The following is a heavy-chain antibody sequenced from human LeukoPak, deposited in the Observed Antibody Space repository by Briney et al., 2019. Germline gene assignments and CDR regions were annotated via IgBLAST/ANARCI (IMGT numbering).Heavy chain of an antibody. Sequence: GRALRLSCAASGFTFSSFAMHWVRQAPGKGLEWVAVTSYDGNNHYYPDSVKGRFTVSRDNSKNTLYLQMNSLRPEDTAVYYCARYLEGFDYWGQGTLVTVSS. CDR2: TSYDGNNH. J-gene: IGHJ4*02. CDR1: GFTFSSFA. V-gene: IGHV3-30-3*01. CDR3: ARYLEGFDY.